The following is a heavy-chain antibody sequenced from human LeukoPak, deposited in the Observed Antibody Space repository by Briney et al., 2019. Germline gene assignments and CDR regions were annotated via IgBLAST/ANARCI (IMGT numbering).Heavy chain of an antibody. J-gene: IGHJ4*02. Sequence: PSETLSLTCTVSGGSISSYYWSWIRQPAGKGLEWIGRIYTSGSTNYNPSLKSRVTISVDTSKNQFSLKPSSVTAADTAVYYCAREKLVGATTSYWGQGTLVTVSS. CDR1: GGSISSYY. CDR3: AREKLVGATTSY. D-gene: IGHD1-26*01. V-gene: IGHV4-4*07. CDR2: IYTSGST.